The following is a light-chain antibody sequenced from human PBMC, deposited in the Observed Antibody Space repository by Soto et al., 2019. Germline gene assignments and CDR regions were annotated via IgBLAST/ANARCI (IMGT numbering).Light chain of an antibody. V-gene: IGKV3-20*01. Sequence: LTRSPPTQSQSTGERATLSCRVSQSVSSSYLAWYQQKPGQGPRLLIYGASSRATGIPDRFSGSGSGTDFTLPISRLEPEEFAVYDCPPYGRSPCTIGQGTKV. CDR3: PPYGRSPCT. J-gene: IGKJ1*01. CDR1: QSVSSSY. CDR2: GAS.